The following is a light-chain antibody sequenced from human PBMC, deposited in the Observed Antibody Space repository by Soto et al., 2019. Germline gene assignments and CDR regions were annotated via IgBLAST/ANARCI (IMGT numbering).Light chain of an antibody. V-gene: IGKV3-20*01. Sequence: EIVLTHSPGTLSLSPGERATLSCRASQSVSSSYLAWYQQKPGQAPRLLIYGAFSRATGIPDRFSGSGSGTDFTLTISRLEPEDFAVYYCQQYGSSPQEYTFGQGTKLEIK. CDR2: GAF. CDR1: QSVSSSY. J-gene: IGKJ2*01. CDR3: QQYGSSPQEYT.